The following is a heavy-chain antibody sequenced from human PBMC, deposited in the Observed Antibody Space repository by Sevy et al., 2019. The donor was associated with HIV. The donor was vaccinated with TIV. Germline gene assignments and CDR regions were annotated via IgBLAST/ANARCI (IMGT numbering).Heavy chain of an antibody. CDR2: ISSSSSNT. Sequence: GGSLRLSCAASGFTFSSYNMNWVRQAPGKGLEWVSYISSSSSNTYYADSVKGRLTISRDNAKNSLYLPMNSLKDEDTDLYYCARDGIRGVTYYYMDVWGKGTTVTVSS. J-gene: IGHJ6*03. CDR3: ARDGIRGVTYYYMDV. CDR1: GFTFSSYN. D-gene: IGHD3-10*01. V-gene: IGHV3-48*02.